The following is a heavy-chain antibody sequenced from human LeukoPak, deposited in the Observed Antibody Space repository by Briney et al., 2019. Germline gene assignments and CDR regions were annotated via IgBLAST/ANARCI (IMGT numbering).Heavy chain of an antibody. Sequence: SETLSLTCSVSGGSISSGYYYWTWIRQPAGKGLEYIGHIYASGSANYNPSLKSRVTISIDTSKNQFSLKLTSVTAADTAVYYCARDSTSYNYYMDVWGKGTTVAISS. CDR1: GGSISSGYYY. D-gene: IGHD2-2*01. CDR3: ARDSTSYNYYMDV. V-gene: IGHV4-61*09. J-gene: IGHJ6*03. CDR2: IYASGSA.